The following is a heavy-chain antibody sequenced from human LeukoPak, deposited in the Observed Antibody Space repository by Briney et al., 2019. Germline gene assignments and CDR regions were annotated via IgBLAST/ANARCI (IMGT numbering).Heavy chain of an antibody. CDR1: GYTFTSYD. CDR2: INPNSGGT. CDR3: ARAPGGGGYYDFWSGSIEPFDY. J-gene: IGHJ4*02. D-gene: IGHD3-3*01. Sequence: GASVKVSCKASGYTFTSYDINWVRQAPGQGLEWLGWINPNSGGTNYAQKFQGRVTMTRDTSISTAYMELSRLRSDDTAVYYCARAPGGGGYYDFWSGSIEPFDYWGQGTLVTVSS. V-gene: IGHV1-2*02.